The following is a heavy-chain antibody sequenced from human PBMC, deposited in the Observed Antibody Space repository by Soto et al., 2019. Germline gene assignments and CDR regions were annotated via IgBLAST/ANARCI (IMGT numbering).Heavy chain of an antibody. Sequence: SQTLSLTCAISGDSVSSNSAAWNWIRQSPSRGLEWLGRTYYRSKWYNDYAVSVKSRITINPDTSKNQFSLQLNSVTPEDTAVYYCARTDYGDYVSYYYYMDFWGKGTTVTVSS. CDR2: TYYRSKWYN. V-gene: IGHV6-1*01. D-gene: IGHD4-17*01. CDR3: ARTDYGDYVSYYYYMDF. CDR1: GDSVSSNSAA. J-gene: IGHJ6*03.